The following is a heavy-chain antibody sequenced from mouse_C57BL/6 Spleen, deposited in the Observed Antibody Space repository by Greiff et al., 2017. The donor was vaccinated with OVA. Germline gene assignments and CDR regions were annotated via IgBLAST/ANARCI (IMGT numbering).Heavy chain of an antibody. Sequence: EVQLQQSGPELVKPGASVKISCKASGYTFTDYYMNWVKQSHGKSLEWIGDINPNNGGTSYNQKFKGKATLTVDKSSSTAYMELRSLTSEDSAVYYCARYENPAWFAYWGQGTLVTVSA. CDR1: GYTFTDYY. D-gene: IGHD2-12*01. CDR2: INPNNGGT. CDR3: ARYENPAWFAY. V-gene: IGHV1-26*01. J-gene: IGHJ3*01.